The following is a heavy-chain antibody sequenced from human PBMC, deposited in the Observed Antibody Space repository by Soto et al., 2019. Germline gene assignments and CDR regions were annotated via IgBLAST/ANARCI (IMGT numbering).Heavy chain of an antibody. J-gene: IGHJ4*02. CDR2: ISYDGSNK. CDR3: VGGQYYFDY. D-gene: IGHD3-10*01. Sequence: QVQLVESGGGVVQPGRSLRLSCAASGFPFSSYGMHWVREAPGKGLEWVAVISYDGSNKYYADSVKGRFNISRDNSARTLYLQMNSLRPEDTALYYCVGGQYYFDYRGQGTLVTVSP. V-gene: IGHV3-30*03. CDR1: GFPFSSYG.